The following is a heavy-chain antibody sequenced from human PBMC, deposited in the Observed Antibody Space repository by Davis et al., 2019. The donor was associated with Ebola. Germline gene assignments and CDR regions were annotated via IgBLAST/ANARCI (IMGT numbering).Heavy chain of an antibody. CDR3: ASPHQIRGRNYFDC. CDR2: MNRRGRA. Sequence: PSETLSLTCAVYGGSFSGYYWSWIRQPPGKGLGWIGEMNRRGRAYYNPSLKSRVSISVDTSKNQFSLELSAVTAADTAVYYCASPHQIRGRNYFDCWGQGTLVTVPS. CDR1: GGSFSGYY. D-gene: IGHD3/OR15-3a*01. V-gene: IGHV4-34*01. J-gene: IGHJ4*02.